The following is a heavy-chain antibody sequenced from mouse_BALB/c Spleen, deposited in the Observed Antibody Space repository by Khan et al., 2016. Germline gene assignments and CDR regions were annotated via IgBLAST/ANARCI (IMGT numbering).Heavy chain of an antibody. CDR1: GFSLTTYG. J-gene: IGHJ1*01. V-gene: IGHV2-9*02. D-gene: IGHD2-4*01. CDR2: IWAGGYT. CDR3: ARDDYDGYFDV. Sequence: QVQLKQSGPGLVAPSQSLSITCTVSGFSLTTYGVHWVRQPPGKGLEWLGVIWAGGYTNYNSALMSRLSISKDNSKSQVFLKLNSLQTDDTAIYYCARDDYDGYFDVWGAGTTVTVSS.